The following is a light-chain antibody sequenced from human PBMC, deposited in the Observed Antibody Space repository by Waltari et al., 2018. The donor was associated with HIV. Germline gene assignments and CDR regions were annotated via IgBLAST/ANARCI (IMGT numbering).Light chain of an antibody. J-gene: IGLJ2*01. CDR1: SSDVGSYNL. V-gene: IGLV2-23*02. CDR2: EVT. CDR3: CSYANTATFVV. Sequence: QAALTQPASVSGSPGQSITISCTETSSDVGSYNLVSWYQQFAGKAPKLLIYEVTKRPSWISSRFSGSKSGNTASLTISDLQAEDEAKYYCCSYANTATFVVFGGGTRVT.